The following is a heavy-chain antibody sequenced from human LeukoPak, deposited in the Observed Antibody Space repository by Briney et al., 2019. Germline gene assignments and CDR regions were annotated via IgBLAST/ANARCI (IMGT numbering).Heavy chain of an antibody. Sequence: GGSLRLSCAASGFTFSSYAMSWVRQAPGKGLEWVSAISGSGGSTYYADSVKGRFTISRDNAKNSLYLQMNSLRAEDTAVYYCTRDKYGSGYGMDVWGQGTTVTVSS. CDR3: TRDKYGSGYGMDV. CDR1: GFTFSSYA. CDR2: ISGSGGST. V-gene: IGHV3-23*01. J-gene: IGHJ6*02. D-gene: IGHD3-10*01.